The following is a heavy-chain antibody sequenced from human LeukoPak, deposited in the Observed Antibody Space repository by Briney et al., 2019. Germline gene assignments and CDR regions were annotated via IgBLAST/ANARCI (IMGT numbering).Heavy chain of an antibody. J-gene: IGHJ4*02. CDR1: GFTFSGSA. CDR3: TTSRYYDSSGYYYYYFDY. D-gene: IGHD3-22*01. CDR2: IRSKANSYAT. Sequence: GGSLRLSCAASGFTFSGSAMHWVRQASGKGLEWVGRIRSKANSYATAYAASVKGSFTISRDDSKNTAYLQMNSLKTEDTAVYYCTTSRYYDSSGYYYYYFDYWGQGTLVTVSS. V-gene: IGHV3-73*01.